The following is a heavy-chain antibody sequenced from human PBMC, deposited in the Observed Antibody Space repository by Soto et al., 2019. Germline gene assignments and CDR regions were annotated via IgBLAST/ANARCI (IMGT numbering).Heavy chain of an antibody. D-gene: IGHD2-15*01. CDR3: VRTSLVVAAATREDY. Sequence: EVQLVESGGGLVQPGGSLRLSCAASGFTFSSYWMHWVRQAPGKGLVWVSRINSDGSSTSYADSVKGRFTISRDNAKNTLYLQMNSLRAEDTAVYYCVRTSLVVAAATREDYWGQGTLVSAS. CDR1: GFTFSSYW. CDR2: INSDGSST. V-gene: IGHV3-74*01. J-gene: IGHJ4*02.